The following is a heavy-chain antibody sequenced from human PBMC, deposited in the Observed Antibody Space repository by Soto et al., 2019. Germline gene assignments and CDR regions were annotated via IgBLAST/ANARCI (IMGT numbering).Heavy chain of an antibody. V-gene: IGHV3-64*01. CDR3: ARGAGGSYAY. Sequence: EVQLVESGGGLVQPGGSLRLSCATSGFTFSTYAMHWVRQAPGKGLEYVSAITTDGGETYYANSVKGRFTIYRDKPRNTLYLQMGSLRDEDMAVYYCARGAGGSYAYWGQGTLVTVSS. D-gene: IGHD2-15*01. CDR1: GFTFSTYA. CDR2: ITTDGGET. J-gene: IGHJ4*02.